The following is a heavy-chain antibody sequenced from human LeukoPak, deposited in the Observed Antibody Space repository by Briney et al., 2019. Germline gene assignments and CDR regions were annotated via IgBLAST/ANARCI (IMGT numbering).Heavy chain of an antibody. CDR3: AGATTTGTTLRSPIYYYGMDV. J-gene: IGHJ6*02. D-gene: IGHD1-1*01. CDR2: ISSSNSYI. Sequence: GGSLRLSCAASGFTFSSYSMNWVRQAPGKGLEWVSSISSSNSYIYYADSVKGRFTISRDNAKNSLYLQMNSLRAEDTAVYYCAGATTTGTTLRSPIYYYGMDVWGQGTTVTVSS. CDR1: GFTFSSYS. V-gene: IGHV3-21*01.